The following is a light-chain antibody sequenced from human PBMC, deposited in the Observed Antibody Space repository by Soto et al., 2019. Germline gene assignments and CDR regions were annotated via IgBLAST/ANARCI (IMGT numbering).Light chain of an antibody. J-gene: IGLJ3*02. V-gene: IGLV2-14*01. Sequence: QSVLTQPASVSGSPGQSITISCTGTSGDVGGYDYVSWYQQHPGKAPKLMIYEVRNRPSGVSSRFSGSKSGTTASLTISGLQADDEGNYYCSSYTSSSTQVFGGGTKVTVL. CDR1: SGDVGGYDY. CDR3: SSYTSSSTQV. CDR2: EVR.